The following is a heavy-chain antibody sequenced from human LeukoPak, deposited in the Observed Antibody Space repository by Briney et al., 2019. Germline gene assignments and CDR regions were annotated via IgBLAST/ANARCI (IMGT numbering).Heavy chain of an antibody. Sequence: SVKVSCKASGGTFSSYAISWVRQAPGQGLEWMGGIIPIFGTADYAQKFQGRVTMTRDTSTSTVYMELSSLRSEDTTVYYCARGARRDGYNYLYWGQGTLVTVSS. D-gene: IGHD5-24*01. J-gene: IGHJ4*02. CDR1: GGTFSSYA. CDR3: ARGARRDGYNYLY. V-gene: IGHV1-69*05. CDR2: IIPIFGTA.